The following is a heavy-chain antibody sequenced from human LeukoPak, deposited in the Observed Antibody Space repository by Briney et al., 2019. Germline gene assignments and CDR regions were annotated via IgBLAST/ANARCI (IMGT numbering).Heavy chain of an antibody. D-gene: IGHD2-15*01. CDR3: ARHVVVVAADYGMDV. J-gene: IGHJ6*02. V-gene: IGHV3-23*01. CDR2: ISGSGGST. Sequence: GGSLRLSCAASGFTFSSDAMSWVRQAPGKGLEWVSAISGSGGSTYYADSLEGRFTISRDNSKNPLYMEMNSLRAEDTAVYYCARHVVVVAADYGMDVWGQGTTVTVSS. CDR1: GFTFSSDA.